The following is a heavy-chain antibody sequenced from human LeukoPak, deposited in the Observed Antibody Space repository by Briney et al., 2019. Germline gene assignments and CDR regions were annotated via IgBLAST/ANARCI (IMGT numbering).Heavy chain of an antibody. Sequence: GGSLRLSCAASGFTFSSYSMNWVRQAPGKGLEWVSSISSSSSYIYYADSVKGRFTISRDNAKNSLYLQMNSLRAEDTAVYYCARDQDKDVAVPAAAGLDYWGQGTLVTVSS. D-gene: IGHD2-2*01. CDR2: ISSSSSYI. CDR1: GFTFSSYS. V-gene: IGHV3-21*01. J-gene: IGHJ4*02. CDR3: ARDQDKDVAVPAAAGLDY.